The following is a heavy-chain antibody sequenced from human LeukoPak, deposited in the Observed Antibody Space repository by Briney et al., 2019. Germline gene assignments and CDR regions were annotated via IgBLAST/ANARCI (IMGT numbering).Heavy chain of an antibody. CDR2: INPSGGST. V-gene: IGHV1-46*01. Sequence: GASVKVSCKASGYTFTGYYMHWVRQAPGQGLEWMGIINPSGGSTSYAQKFQGRVTMTRDTSTSTAYMELSSLRSEDTAVYYCARSKKTYYDFWSGSQYYYGMDVWGQGTTVTVSS. J-gene: IGHJ6*02. CDR1: GYTFTGYY. D-gene: IGHD3-3*01. CDR3: ARSKKTYYDFWSGSQYYYGMDV.